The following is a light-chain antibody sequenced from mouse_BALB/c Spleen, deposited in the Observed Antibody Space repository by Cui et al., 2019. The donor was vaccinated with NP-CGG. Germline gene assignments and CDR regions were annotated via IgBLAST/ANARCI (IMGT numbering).Light chain of an antibody. V-gene: IGLV1*01. Sequence: QVVVTQESALTTSPGETVTLTCRSSTGAVIISNYANWVQEKPDHLFTGLIGGTNNRAPGVPARFSGSLIGDKAALTITGAQTEDEAIYFCALWYSNHWVFGGGTKLTVL. CDR3: ALWYSNHWV. J-gene: IGLJ1*01. CDR1: TGAVIISNY. CDR2: GTN.